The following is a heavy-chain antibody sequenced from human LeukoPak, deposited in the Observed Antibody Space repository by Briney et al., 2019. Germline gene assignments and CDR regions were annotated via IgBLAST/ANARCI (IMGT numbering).Heavy chain of an antibody. CDR3: AKAIAPYDSSAKSYYHAFDV. CDR1: GYTFTGYY. J-gene: IGHJ6*02. Sequence: GASVKVSCKASGYTFTGYYMHWVRQAPGQGLEWMGWINPNSGGTNYAQKFQGRVTMTRDTSISTAYMELSRLRSDDTAVYYCAKAIAPYDSSAKSYYHAFDVWGQGTTVTVSS. V-gene: IGHV1-2*02. D-gene: IGHD3-22*01. CDR2: INPNSGGT.